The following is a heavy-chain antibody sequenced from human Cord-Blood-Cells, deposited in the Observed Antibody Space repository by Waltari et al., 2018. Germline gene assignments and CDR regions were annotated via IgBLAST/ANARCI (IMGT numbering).Heavy chain of an antibody. CDR3: ARVGGYEAAFDI. CDR2: INHSGST. V-gene: IGHV4-34*01. D-gene: IGHD5-12*01. Sequence: QVQLQQWGAGLLKPSETLSLTCAVYGGSFSGYYWSWIRQPPGKGLEWIGEINHSGSTNYNPALKSLVPISVDTSKNQFSLKLSSVTAADTAVYYCARVGGYEAAFDIWGQGTMVTVSS. J-gene: IGHJ3*02. CDR1: GGSFSGYY.